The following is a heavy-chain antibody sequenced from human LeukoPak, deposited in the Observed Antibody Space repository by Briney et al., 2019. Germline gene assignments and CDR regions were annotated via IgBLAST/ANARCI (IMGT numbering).Heavy chain of an antibody. V-gene: IGHV3-9*01. CDR2: ISWNSGSI. J-gene: IGHJ3*02. Sequence: SGGSLRLSCAASGFTFDDYAMHWVRHAPGKGLEWVSGISWNSGSIGYADSVKGRFTISRDNAKNSLYLQMNSLRAEDTALYYCAKSIFTMKDAFDIWGQGTMVTVSS. D-gene: IGHD3-22*01. CDR1: GFTFDDYA. CDR3: AKSIFTMKDAFDI.